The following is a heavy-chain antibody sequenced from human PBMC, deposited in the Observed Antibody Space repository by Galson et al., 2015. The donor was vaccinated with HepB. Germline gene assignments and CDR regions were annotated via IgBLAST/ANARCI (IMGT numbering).Heavy chain of an antibody. CDR1: GGSISSYY. D-gene: IGHD3-3*01. CDR2: IYYSGST. Sequence: SETLSLTCTVSGGSISSYYWSWIRQPPGKGLEWIGYIYYSGSTNYNPSLKSRVTISVDTSKNQFSLKLSSVTAADTAVYYCARAKSDFWSGYYHGRADSDAFVIWGQGTMVTVSS. J-gene: IGHJ3*02. V-gene: IGHV4-59*01. CDR3: ARAKSDFWSGYYHGRADSDAFVI.